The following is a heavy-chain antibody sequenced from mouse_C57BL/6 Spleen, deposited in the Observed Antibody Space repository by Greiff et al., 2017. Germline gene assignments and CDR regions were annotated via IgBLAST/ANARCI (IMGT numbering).Heavy chain of an antibody. Sequence: VQLKESGAELVRPGTSVKVSCKASGYAFTNYLIEWVKQRPGQGLEWIGEINPGSGGTNYNEKFKGKATLTADKSSSTAYMQLSSLTSEDSAVYFCARAIITAVVEDFDYWGQGTTLTVSS. D-gene: IGHD1-1*01. CDR3: ARAIITAVVEDFDY. CDR2: INPGSGGT. CDR1: GYAFTNYL. V-gene: IGHV1-54*01. J-gene: IGHJ2*01.